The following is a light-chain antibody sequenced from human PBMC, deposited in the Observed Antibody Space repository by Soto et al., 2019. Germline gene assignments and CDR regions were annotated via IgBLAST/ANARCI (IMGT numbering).Light chain of an antibody. V-gene: IGLV2-14*01. CDR1: SY. J-gene: IGLJ1*01. CDR3: SSYAHRSIYV. Sequence: QSVLTQPASVSGSPGQSITISCTGTSYVSWYQQHPGKAPKLMIYEVGNRPSGVSIRFSGSKSGNTASLTISGLQADDEADSSCSSYAHRSIYVFGTGTKVTV. CDR2: EVG.